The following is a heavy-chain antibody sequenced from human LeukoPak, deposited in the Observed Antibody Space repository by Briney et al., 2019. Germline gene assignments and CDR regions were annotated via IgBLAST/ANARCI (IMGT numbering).Heavy chain of an antibody. V-gene: IGHV3-48*04. J-gene: IGHJ4*02. Sequence: GGSLRLSCAASGFTFSSYAMNWVRQAPGKGLEGVSFISSSSSIIHHADSVKGRFTISRDNAKNSLYLQMNSLRAEDTAVYYCARDPKGSGSEFDYWGQGTLVTISS. CDR1: GFTFSSYA. D-gene: IGHD1-26*01. CDR2: ISSSSSII. CDR3: ARDPKGSGSEFDY.